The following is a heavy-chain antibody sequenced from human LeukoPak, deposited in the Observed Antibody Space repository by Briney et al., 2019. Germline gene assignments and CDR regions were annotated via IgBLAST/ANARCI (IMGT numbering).Heavy chain of an antibody. D-gene: IGHD3-22*01. CDR3: ARRGYYDSSGYYYVFFDY. CDR2: ISSSSSYI. J-gene: IGHJ4*02. V-gene: IGHV3-21*01. CDR1: GFTFSSYS. Sequence: PGGSLRLSCAASGFTFSSYSMNWVRQAPGKGLEWVSSISSSSSYIYYADSVKGRFTISRDNAKNSLYLQMNSLRAEDTAVYYCARRGYYDSSGYYYVFFDYWGQGTLVTVSS.